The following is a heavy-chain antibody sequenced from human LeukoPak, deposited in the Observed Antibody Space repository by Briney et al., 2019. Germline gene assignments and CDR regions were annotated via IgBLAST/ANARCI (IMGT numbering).Heavy chain of an antibody. CDR2: ISYDGSNK. J-gene: IGHJ3*02. D-gene: IGHD1-1*01. CDR1: GFTFSSYA. CDR3: TTPRYSWNDGAFDI. Sequence: GGSLRLSCAASGFTFSSYAMHWVRQAPGKGLEWVAVISYDGSNKYYADSVKGRFTISRDNSKNTLYLQINSLKTEDTAVYYCTTPRYSWNDGAFDIWGQGTMVTVSS. V-gene: IGHV3-30-3*01.